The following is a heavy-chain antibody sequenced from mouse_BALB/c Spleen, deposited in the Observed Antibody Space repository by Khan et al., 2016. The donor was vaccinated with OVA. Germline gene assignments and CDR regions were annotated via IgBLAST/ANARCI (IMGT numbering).Heavy chain of an antibody. CDR3: AREGAYYRSDGWFAY. D-gene: IGHD2-14*01. J-gene: IGHJ3*01. CDR1: GYTFTTYT. Sequence: VELVESGAELARPGASVKMSCMASGYTFTTYTIHWVKQGPGQGLEWIGYIIPTNDYANYNQKFKDRATLTADKSSSTAYMQLSSLTSEDSALYYCAREGAYYRSDGWFAYWGQGTLVTVSA. V-gene: IGHV1-4*01. CDR2: IIPTNDYA.